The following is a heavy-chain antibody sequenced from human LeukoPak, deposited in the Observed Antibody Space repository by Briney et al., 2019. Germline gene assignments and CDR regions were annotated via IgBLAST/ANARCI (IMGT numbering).Heavy chain of an antibody. CDR3: ARDALWFGELGFDY. CDR1: GYTFTSYY. CDR2: INPSGGST. V-gene: IGHV1-46*01. D-gene: IGHD3-10*01. J-gene: IGHJ4*02. Sequence: ASVKVSCKASGYTFTSYYMHWVRQAPGQGLERMGIINPSGGSTSYAQKFQGRVTMTRYMSTSTVYMELSSLRSEDTAVYYCARDALWFGELGFDYWGQGTLVTVSS.